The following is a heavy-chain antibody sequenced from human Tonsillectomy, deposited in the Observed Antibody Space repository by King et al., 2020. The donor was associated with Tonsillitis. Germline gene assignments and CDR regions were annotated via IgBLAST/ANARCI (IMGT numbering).Heavy chain of an antibody. CDR1: GFTFSDYY. J-gene: IGHJ6*03. V-gene: IGHV3-11*01. CDR2: ISSSGSTI. D-gene: IGHD6-13*01. Sequence: VQLVQSGGGLVKPGGSLRLSCAASGFTFSDYYMSWIRQDPGKGLEWVSYISSSGSTIYYADSVKGRFTISRDNAKNSLYLQMNSLRAEDTAVYYCARALYSSSWPYYYYYYMDVWGKGTTVTVSS. CDR3: ARALYSSSWPYYYYYYMDV.